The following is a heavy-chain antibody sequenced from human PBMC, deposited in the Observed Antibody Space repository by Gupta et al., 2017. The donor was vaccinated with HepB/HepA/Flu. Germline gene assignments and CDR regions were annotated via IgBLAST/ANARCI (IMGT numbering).Heavy chain of an antibody. Sequence: EVLLLESGGDLVQPGGYLRLSCAASEIIFRHRVMSWVRQAPGKGLEWVSTVSFSGDITYYADPVKGRFTISRDISKNTLYLQMNYLRAEDTAIYYCARVAGSGWHMFDFWGQGTLVTVSP. J-gene: IGHJ4*02. CDR3: ARVAGSGWHMFDF. CDR2: VSFSGDIT. CDR1: EIIFRHRV. V-gene: IGHV3-23*01. D-gene: IGHD6-19*01.